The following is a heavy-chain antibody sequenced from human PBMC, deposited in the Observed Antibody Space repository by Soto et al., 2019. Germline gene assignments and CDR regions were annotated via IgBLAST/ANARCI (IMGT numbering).Heavy chain of an antibody. V-gene: IGHV3-23*01. CDR3: AKVLGLSDY. Sequence: GGSLRLSCAASGFTFNSYAMSWVRQAPGKGLEWVSVVSSSGSNTYYADSVKGRFTISRDNSKNTLYLQMNSLRAEDTAVYYCAKVLGLSDYWGQRTLVTVSS. CDR1: GFTFNSYA. J-gene: IGHJ4*02. D-gene: IGHD3-16*02. CDR2: VSSSGSNT.